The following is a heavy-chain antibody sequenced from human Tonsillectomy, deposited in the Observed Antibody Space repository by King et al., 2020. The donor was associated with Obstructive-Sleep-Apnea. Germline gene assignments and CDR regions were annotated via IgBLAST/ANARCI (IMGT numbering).Heavy chain of an antibody. CDR2: ISADKGNT. V-gene: IGHV1-18*04. CDR1: GYTFTSYG. Sequence: VQLVQSGAEVKKPGASVKVSCKASGYTFTSYGISWVRQAPGQGLEWMGWISADKGNTNYAQKLQGRVTMTTDTSPSTAYMELRSLRSDDTAVYYCARGLTDIVVVPAAMERGYYFDYWGQGTLVTVSS. CDR3: ARGLTDIVVVPAAMERGYYFDY. D-gene: IGHD2-2*01. J-gene: IGHJ4*02.